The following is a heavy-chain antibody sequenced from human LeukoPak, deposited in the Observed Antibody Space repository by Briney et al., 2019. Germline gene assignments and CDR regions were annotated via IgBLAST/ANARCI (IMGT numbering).Heavy chain of an antibody. CDR1: GYTFIGYY. CDR2: IDPNSGGT. J-gene: IGHJ5*02. CDR3: ARGGDYDFWSGYYSNNWFDP. Sequence: ATVKVSCKASGYTFIGYYMHWVRQAPGQGLEWMGWIDPNSGGTNYAQKFQGRVTMTRDTSISTAYMELSRLKSDDTAVYYCARGGDYDFWSGYYSNNWFDPWGQGTLVTVSS. D-gene: IGHD3-3*01. V-gene: IGHV1-2*02.